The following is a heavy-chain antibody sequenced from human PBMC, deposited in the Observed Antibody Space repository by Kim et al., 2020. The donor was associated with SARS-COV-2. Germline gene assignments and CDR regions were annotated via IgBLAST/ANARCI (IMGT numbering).Heavy chain of an antibody. CDR3: ARVSFGYSSSWCYFDY. CDR1: GFTFSDYY. D-gene: IGHD6-13*01. Sequence: GGSLRLSCAASGFTFSDYYMSWIRQAPGKGLEWVSYISSSGSTIYNADSVKGRFTISRVNAKNSLYLQMNSLRAEDTAVYYCARVSFGYSSSWCYFDYWGQGPLVTVSS. V-gene: IGHV3-11*01. J-gene: IGHJ4*02. CDR2: ISSSGSTI.